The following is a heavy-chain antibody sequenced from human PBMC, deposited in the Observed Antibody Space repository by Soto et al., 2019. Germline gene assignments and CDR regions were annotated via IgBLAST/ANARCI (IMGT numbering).Heavy chain of an antibody. V-gene: IGHV3-7*01. CDR2: VRQDGRDE. D-gene: IGHD2-8*01. CDR1: GFTFSNYW. J-gene: IGHJ4*02. CDR3: ARDRVPSNGRFCYLDC. Sequence: GGSLRLSCVASGFTFSNYWMSWVRQAPGQGLEWVANVRQDGRDEYYVDSVNGRFIISRDNAKNSLYLQMNSLRGEDMAVYYCARDRVPSNGRFCYLDCWGQGTLVTVCS.